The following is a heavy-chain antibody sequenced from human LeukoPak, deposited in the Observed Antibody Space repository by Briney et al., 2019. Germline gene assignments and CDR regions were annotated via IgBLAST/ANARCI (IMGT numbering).Heavy chain of an antibody. CDR2: IYPGDSDT. Sequence: GESLKISCKGSGYSFTNYWIGWVRQMPGKGLEWMGIIYPGDSDTRYSPSFQGQVTISADKSISTAYLQWSSLKASDTAMYYCARLPLYCSGGSCYSTNYYYGMDVWGQGTTVTVSS. D-gene: IGHD2-15*01. V-gene: IGHV5-51*01. CDR1: GYSFTNYW. CDR3: ARLPLYCSGGSCYSTNYYYGMDV. J-gene: IGHJ6*02.